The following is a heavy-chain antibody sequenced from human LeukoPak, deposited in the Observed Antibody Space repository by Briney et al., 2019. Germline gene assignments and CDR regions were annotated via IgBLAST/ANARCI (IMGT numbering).Heavy chain of an antibody. Sequence: GGSLRLSCAASGFTFSSYGMHGARQARGKGGEGVAFIWYDGSNKYYADSVKGRFTISRDNSKNTLYLQMNSLRAEDTAVYYCAKEIVVVPADIWVGFDYWGQGTLVTVSS. D-gene: IGHD2-2*02. V-gene: IGHV3-30*02. CDR1: GFTFSSYG. CDR2: IWYDGSNK. CDR3: AKEIVVVPADIWVGFDY. J-gene: IGHJ4*02.